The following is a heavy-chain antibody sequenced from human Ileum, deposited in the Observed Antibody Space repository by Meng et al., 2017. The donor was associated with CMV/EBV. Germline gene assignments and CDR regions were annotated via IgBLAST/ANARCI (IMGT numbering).Heavy chain of an antibody. CDR1: GFAFNYAW. J-gene: IGHJ4*02. CDR3: TTVGPTPGEYFDY. CDR2: IKSKTDGGTT. V-gene: IGHV3-15*01. Sequence: SGFAFNYAWMTWVRQAPGKGLEWVGRIKSKTDGGTTDFSAPVEGRFTISRDDSKNTLFLQMNSLKTEDTAVYYCTTVGPTPGEYFDYWGQGTLVTVSS.